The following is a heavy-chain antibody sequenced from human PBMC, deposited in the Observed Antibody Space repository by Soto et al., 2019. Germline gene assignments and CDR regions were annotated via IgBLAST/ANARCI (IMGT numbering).Heavy chain of an antibody. CDR2: IYYSGST. CDR1: GGSISSSSYY. D-gene: IGHD1-26*01. CDR3: ARQFHRKRGATNWFDP. V-gene: IGHV4-39*01. Sequence: SETLSLTCTVSGGSISSSSYYWGWIRQPPGKGLEWIGSIYYSGSTYYNPSLKSRVTISVDTSKNQFSLKLSSVTAADTAVYYCARQFHRKRGATNWFDPWGQGTLVTVSS. J-gene: IGHJ5*02.